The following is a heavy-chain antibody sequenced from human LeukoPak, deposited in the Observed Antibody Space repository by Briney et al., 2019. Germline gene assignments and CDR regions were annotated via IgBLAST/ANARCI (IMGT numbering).Heavy chain of an antibody. CDR3: SRRAPGGTIFGVLTHYFDS. D-gene: IGHD3-3*01. V-gene: IGHV4-59*08. J-gene: IGHJ4*02. Sequence: SETLSLTCTVSGGSITDYYWSWIRQPPGKGLEWIGYIYYSGPTNYKPSLKSRVTISLDTSKNQFSLKLTSVTAADTAVYYCSRRAPGGTIFGVLTHYFDSWGQGTLVTVSS. CDR2: IYYSGPT. CDR1: GGSITDYY.